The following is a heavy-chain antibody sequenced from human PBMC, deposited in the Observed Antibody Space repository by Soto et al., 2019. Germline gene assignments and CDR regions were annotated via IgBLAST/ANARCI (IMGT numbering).Heavy chain of an antibody. J-gene: IGHJ3*02. CDR1: GFTFSNAW. D-gene: IGHD3-9*01. CDR2: IKSKTDGGAT. Sequence: GGSLRLSCAASGFTFSNAWMSWVRHAPGKGLEWVGRIKSKTDGGATDYAAPVKGRFTISRDDSKNTLYLQMNSLKTEDTAVYYCTTASLVRYFDWLLKDDAFDIWGQGTMVTVSS. CDR3: TTASLVRYFDWLLKDDAFDI. V-gene: IGHV3-15*01.